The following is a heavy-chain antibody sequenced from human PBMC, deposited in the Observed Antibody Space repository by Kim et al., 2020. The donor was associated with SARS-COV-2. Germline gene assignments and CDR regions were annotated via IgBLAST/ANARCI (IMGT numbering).Heavy chain of an antibody. Sequence: KRRVTISVDTSKNQFSLKLSSVTAADTAVYYCARLGLGYCSSTSCYKAFDIWGQGTMVTVSS. CDR3: ARLGLGYCSSTSCYKAFDI. D-gene: IGHD2-2*02. J-gene: IGHJ3*02. V-gene: IGHV4-59*08.